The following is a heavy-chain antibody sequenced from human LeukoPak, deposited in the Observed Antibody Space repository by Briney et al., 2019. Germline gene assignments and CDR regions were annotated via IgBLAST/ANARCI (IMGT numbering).Heavy chain of an antibody. CDR3: ARDRQGELRPSDWFDP. J-gene: IGHJ5*02. D-gene: IGHD1-26*01. CDR2: IIPIFGTA. Sequence: SVTVSCTASGGTFSSYAISWVRQAPGQGLEWMGGIIPIFGTANYAQKFQGRVTITADESTSTAYMELSSLRSEDTAVYYCARDRQGELRPSDWFDPWGQGTLVTVSS. V-gene: IGHV1-69*13. CDR1: GGTFSSYA.